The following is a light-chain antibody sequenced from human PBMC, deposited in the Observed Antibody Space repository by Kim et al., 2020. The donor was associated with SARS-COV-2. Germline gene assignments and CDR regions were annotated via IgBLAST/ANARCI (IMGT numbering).Light chain of an antibody. CDR2: RDN. CDR3: QVWDSSSGV. Sequence: GALGQTARLHCGGNNIADKNVHWYQREPGQAPVLVIYRDNKRPSEISDRFSGSNSGNTATLTISRAQAGDEADYYCQVWDSSSGVFGGGTQLTVL. J-gene: IGLJ3*02. CDR1: NIADKN. V-gene: IGLV3-9*01.